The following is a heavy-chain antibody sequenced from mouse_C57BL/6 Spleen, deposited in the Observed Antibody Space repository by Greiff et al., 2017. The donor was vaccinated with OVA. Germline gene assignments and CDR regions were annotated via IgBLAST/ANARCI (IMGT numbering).Heavy chain of an antibody. CDR2: IDPETGGT. D-gene: IGHD4-1*01. CDR3: TTNWALDY. CDR1: GYTFTDYE. V-gene: IGHV1-15*01. Sequence: QVQLKESGAELVRPGASVTLSCKASGYTFTDYEMHWVKQTPVHGLEWIGAIDPETGGTAYNQKFKGKAILTADKSSSTAYMELRSLTSEDSAVYYCTTNWALDYWGQGTTLTVAS. J-gene: IGHJ2*01.